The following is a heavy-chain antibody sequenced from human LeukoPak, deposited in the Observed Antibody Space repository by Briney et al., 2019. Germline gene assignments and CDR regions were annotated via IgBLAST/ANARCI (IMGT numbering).Heavy chain of an antibody. J-gene: IGHJ4*02. CDR1: GGTFSSYA. D-gene: IGHD3-10*01. CDR3: ARSPAMVRGVIHFDY. Sequence: SVKVSCKASGGTFSSYAISWVRRAPGQGLEWMGGIIPIFGTANYAQKFQGRVTITADESTSTAYMELSSLRSEDTAVYYCARSPAMVRGVIHFDYWGQGTLVTVSS. V-gene: IGHV1-69*01. CDR2: IIPIFGTA.